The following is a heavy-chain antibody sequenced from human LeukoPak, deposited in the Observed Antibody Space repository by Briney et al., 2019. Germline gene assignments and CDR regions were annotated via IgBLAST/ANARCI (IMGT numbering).Heavy chain of an antibody. V-gene: IGHV4-38-2*02. Sequence: PSETLSPTCTVSGYSISSGYYWGWIRPPPGKGLEWIGNIYPTGSTYYDPSLKSRVTISVDTSKNQFSLKVSSVSAADTAVYYCARAYSSSWYWNWFDPWGQGTLVTVSS. CDR3: ARAYSSSWYWNWFDP. CDR1: GYSISSGYY. CDR2: IYPTGST. D-gene: IGHD6-13*01. J-gene: IGHJ5*02.